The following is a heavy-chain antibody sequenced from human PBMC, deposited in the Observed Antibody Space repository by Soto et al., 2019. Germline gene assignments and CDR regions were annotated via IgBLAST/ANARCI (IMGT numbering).Heavy chain of an antibody. D-gene: IGHD1-1*01. CDR1: GYIFTTYG. CDR2: ISAHNGNT. J-gene: IGHJ4*02. CDR3: TRGRYGDY. V-gene: IGHV1-18*01. Sequence: QVHLVQSGAEVKKPGASVKVSCKGSGYIFTTYGITWVRQAPGQGLEWMGWISAHNGNTNYAQKLQGRVTNTTDTSTSTAYMDLRNLRSDDTDVYYWTRGRYGDYWGQGALVTVSS.